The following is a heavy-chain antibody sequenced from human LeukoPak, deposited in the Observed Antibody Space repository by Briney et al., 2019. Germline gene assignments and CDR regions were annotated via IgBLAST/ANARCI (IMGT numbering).Heavy chain of an antibody. D-gene: IGHD3-10*01. CDR3: ARQTRTLLWFGEPNPIRD. J-gene: IGHJ4*02. CDR1: GGSISSSSYY. CDR2: IYYSGST. V-gene: IGHV4-39*01. Sequence: PSETLSLTCTVSGGSISSSSYYWGWIRQPPGKGLEWIGSIYYSGSTYYNPSLKSRVTISVDTSKNQFSLKLSSVTAADTAVYYCARQTRTLLWFGEPNPIRDWGQGTLVTVSS.